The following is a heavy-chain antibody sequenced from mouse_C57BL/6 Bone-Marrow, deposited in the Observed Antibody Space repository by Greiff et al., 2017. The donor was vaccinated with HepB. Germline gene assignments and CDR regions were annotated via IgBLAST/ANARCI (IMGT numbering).Heavy chain of an antibody. Sequence: QVQLQQSGAELVKPGASVKMSCKASGYTFTSYWITWVKQRPGQGLEWIGDIYPGSGSTNYNEKFKSKATLTVDTSSSTAYMQLSSLTSEDSAVYYCARGRRSNYAYYFDYWGQGTTLTVSS. CDR1: GYTFTSYW. J-gene: IGHJ2*01. CDR3: ARGRRSNYAYYFDY. D-gene: IGHD2-5*01. CDR2: IYPGSGST. V-gene: IGHV1-55*01.